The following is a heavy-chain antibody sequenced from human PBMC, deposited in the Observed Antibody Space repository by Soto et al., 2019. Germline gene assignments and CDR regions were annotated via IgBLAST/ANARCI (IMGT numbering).Heavy chain of an antibody. J-gene: IGHJ5*01. CDR1: GGSFSGYY. Sequence: PSETLSLTCAVYGGSFSGYYWSWVRQSPGKWLEWIGEINHTGSPNYSPSLKSRVTISVDMSKNQFSLNLSSVTAADTAVYFCARGLQDVAVVVPGARMKKYSWFDSWGQGXLVTVYS. D-gene: IGHD2-21*01. V-gene: IGHV4-34*01. CDR2: INHTGSP. CDR3: ARGLQDVAVVVPGARMKKYSWFDS.